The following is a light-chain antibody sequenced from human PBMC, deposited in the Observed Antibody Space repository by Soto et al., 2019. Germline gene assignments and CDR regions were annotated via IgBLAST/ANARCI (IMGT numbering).Light chain of an antibody. CDR3: SSFTDTNTPFV. J-gene: IGLJ1*01. Sequence: QSVLTQPASVSGSPGQSITISCTGTRSDVGGYSYVSWYQQHPGKAPKLIIYEVNKRPSGVSDRFSGSKSGDTASLTISGLQPEDEADYSCSSFTDTNTPFVFGSGTKVTVL. CDR2: EVN. CDR1: RSDVGGYSY. V-gene: IGLV2-14*01.